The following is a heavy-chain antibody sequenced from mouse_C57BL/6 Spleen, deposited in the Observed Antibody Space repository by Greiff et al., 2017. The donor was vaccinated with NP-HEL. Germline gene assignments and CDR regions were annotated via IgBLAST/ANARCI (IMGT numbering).Heavy chain of an antibody. CDR3: AAAYYSNYDFYYAMDY. D-gene: IGHD2-5*01. Sequence: EVKLLESGPGLVKPSQSLSLTCSVTGYSITSGYYWNWIRQFPGNKLEWMGYISYDGSNNYNPSLKNRISITRDTSKNQFFLKLNSVTTEDTATYYCAAAYYSNYDFYYAMDYWGQGTSVTVSS. CDR1: GYSITSGYY. J-gene: IGHJ4*01. V-gene: IGHV3-6*01. CDR2: ISYDGSN.